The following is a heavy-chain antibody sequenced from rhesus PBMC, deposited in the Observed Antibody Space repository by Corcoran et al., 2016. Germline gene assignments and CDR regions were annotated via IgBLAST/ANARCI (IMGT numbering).Heavy chain of an antibody. CDR3: ARASTVASFDY. CDR2: TYYRSKWYN. V-gene: IGHV6-1*01. Sequence: QVQLQESGPGLVKPSETLSLPCAISGDRVASNSATWNWLRQPPSRGLEWLGRTYYRSKWYNDYAQSVQNRITLNPDTSKNQFSLQLNSVTPENMAVYYCARASTVASFDYWGQGVLVTVSS. J-gene: IGHJ4*01. CDR1: GDRVASNSAT. D-gene: IGHD4-29*01.